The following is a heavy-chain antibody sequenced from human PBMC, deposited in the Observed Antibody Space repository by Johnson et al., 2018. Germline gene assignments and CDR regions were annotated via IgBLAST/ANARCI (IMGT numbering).Heavy chain of an antibody. Sequence: QLVESGAEVKKPGTSVKVSCKASGFTFTSSAVQWVRQARGQRLEWIGWIVVGSGNTNYAQKFQERVTITRDMSTSTAYMELSRLRSEDTAVYYCAAGGYYDSSGYDAFDIWGQGTMVTVSS. J-gene: IGHJ3*02. CDR3: AAGGYYDSSGYDAFDI. CDR1: GFTFTSSA. V-gene: IGHV1-58*01. CDR2: IVVGSGNT. D-gene: IGHD3-22*01.